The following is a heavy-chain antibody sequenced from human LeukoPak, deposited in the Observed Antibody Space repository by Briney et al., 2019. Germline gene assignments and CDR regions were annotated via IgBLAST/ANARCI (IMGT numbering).Heavy chain of an antibody. Sequence: PGGSLRLSCAVSGFTVSSNYMSWVRQAPGKGLEWVSVLYSGGNTYYADSVKGRFTISRDNSKNTLYLQMNSLRAEDTAVYYCGRGFSIVPAGIPDYWGLGTLVTVSS. CDR2: LYSGGNT. J-gene: IGHJ4*02. CDR3: GRGFSIVPAGIPDY. V-gene: IGHV3-53*01. CDR1: GFTVSSNY. D-gene: IGHD2-2*02.